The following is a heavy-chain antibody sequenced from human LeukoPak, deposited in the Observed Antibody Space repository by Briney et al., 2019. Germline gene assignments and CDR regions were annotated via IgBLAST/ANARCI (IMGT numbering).Heavy chain of an antibody. CDR1: GFTFSSYW. CDR2: IKQDGSEK. D-gene: IGHD2-15*01. J-gene: IGHJ6*03. CDR3: ARDGVVVAARYYYYYYMDV. V-gene: IGHV3-7*03. Sequence: GGSLRLSCAASGFTFSSYWMSWARQAPGKGREWLANIKQDGSEKYYVDSVKGRFSISRDNAKNSLYLQMNSLRAEDTAVYYCARDGVVVAARYYYYYYMDVWGKGTTVTISS.